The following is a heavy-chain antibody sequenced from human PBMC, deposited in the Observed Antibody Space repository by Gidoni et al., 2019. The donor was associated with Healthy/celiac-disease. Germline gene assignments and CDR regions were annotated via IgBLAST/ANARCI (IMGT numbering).Heavy chain of an antibody. J-gene: IGHJ4*02. CDR3: ASPISLGYCSSTSCYAVDY. CDR2: SYYSGIT. D-gene: IGHD2-2*01. CDR1: SRSISSSSYY. V-gene: IGHV4-39*07. Sequence: QLQLQESGPGLVKPSETLSLTCTVSSRSISSSSYYWGWISQPPGKGLGWMGSSYYSGITYYNQSLKSRVTISVDTSKNQFSLKLSSVTAADTAVYYCASPISLGYCSSTSCYAVDYWGQGTLVTVSS.